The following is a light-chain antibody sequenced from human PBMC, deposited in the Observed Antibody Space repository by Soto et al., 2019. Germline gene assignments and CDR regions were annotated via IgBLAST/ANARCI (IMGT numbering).Light chain of an antibody. CDR3: QQYNTYSWT. Sequence: DIQMTQSASTLSASVGDRVTITCRASQSISNWLAWYQQKPGKAPKILIYDASSLESGVPSRFSGSGSGTEFALTISSLQPDDFATYHCQQYNTYSWTFGQGTKVDIK. V-gene: IGKV1-5*01. CDR1: QSISNW. J-gene: IGKJ1*01. CDR2: DAS.